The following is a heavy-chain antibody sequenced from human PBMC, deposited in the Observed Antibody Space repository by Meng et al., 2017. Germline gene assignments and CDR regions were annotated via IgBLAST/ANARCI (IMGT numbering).Heavy chain of an antibody. CDR1: GYSFTSYW. V-gene: IGHV5-51*01. Sequence: GESLKISCKGSGYSFTSYWIGWVRQMPGKGLEWVGIIYPGDSDTRYSPSFQGQVTISADKSISTAYLQWSSLKASDTTMYYCASGYSYGHGSRAFDIWGQGTMVTVSS. CDR2: IYPGDSDT. D-gene: IGHD5-18*01. CDR3: ASGYSYGHGSRAFDI. J-gene: IGHJ3*02.